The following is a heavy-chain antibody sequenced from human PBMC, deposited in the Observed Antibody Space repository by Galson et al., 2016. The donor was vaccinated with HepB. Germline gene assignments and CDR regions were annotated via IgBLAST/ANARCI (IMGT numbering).Heavy chain of an antibody. CDR3: VRDAGYSCSWYPDNWFDL. D-gene: IGHD6-13*01. CDR1: GFTFSSYS. CDR2: MSSSSIHI. V-gene: IGHV3-21*01. J-gene: IGHJ5*02. Sequence: SLRLSCAASGFTFSSYSMNWVRQAPGKGLEWVSSMSSSSIHIYYADSVKGRFTISRDNAKNTLHLQMNSLRTDDTAFYYCVRDAGYSCSWYPDNWFDLWGQGTPVTVSS.